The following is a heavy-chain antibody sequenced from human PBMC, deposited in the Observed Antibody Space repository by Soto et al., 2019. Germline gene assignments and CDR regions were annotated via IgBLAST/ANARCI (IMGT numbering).Heavy chain of an antibody. V-gene: IGHV3-30*18. D-gene: IGHD6-13*01. CDR2: ISYDGSNK. CDR3: EKDKGSSSWYLDYYYYGMDV. Sequence: GGSLRLSCAASVFTFSSYGMHWVRQAPGKGLEWVAVISYDGSNKYYADSVKGRFTISRDNSKNTLYLQMNSLRAEDTAVYYCEKDKGSSSWYLDYYYYGMDVWGQGTTVTVSS. CDR1: VFTFSSYG. J-gene: IGHJ6*02.